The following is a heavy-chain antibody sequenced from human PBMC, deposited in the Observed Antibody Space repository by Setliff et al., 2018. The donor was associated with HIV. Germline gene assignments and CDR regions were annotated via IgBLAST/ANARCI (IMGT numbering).Heavy chain of an antibody. CDR3: ARDGGDGSGYYYADY. D-gene: IGHD3-22*01. CDR1: GYTFTRNQ. CDR2: INPSGGSA. Sequence: ASVKVSCKASGYTFTRNQIHWVRQAPGQGLEWMGIINPSGGSAAYAEKFRGRVTMTSDTSTNTVYMELRSLRFEETAVFYCARDGGDGSGYYYADYWGQGTLVTVSS. J-gene: IGHJ4*02. V-gene: IGHV1-46*01.